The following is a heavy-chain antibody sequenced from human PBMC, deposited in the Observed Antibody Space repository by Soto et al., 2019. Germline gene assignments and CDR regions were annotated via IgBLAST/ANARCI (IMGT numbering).Heavy chain of an antibody. CDR3: ARGGGGLDAFDI. D-gene: IGHD3-16*01. CDR1: GFTFSTYG. V-gene: IGHV3-33*01. J-gene: IGHJ3*02. CDR2: IWYDGSNK. Sequence: QVQLVESGGGVVQPGRSLRLSCAASGFTFSTYGMHWVRQAPGKGLEWVALIWYDGSNKYYADSVKGRFTISRDNSKNPPYLQINRLGAEETAVYYCARGGGGLDAFDIWGQGTMVTVSS.